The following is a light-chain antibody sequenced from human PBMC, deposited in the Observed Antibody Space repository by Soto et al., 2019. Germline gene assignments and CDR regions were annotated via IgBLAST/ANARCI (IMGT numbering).Light chain of an antibody. CDR3: SSYIPNNSTYV. Sequence: QSALTQPASVSGSPGQSITISCTGTSSDVGGYNYVSWYQHHPGKAPKRMIHDVSNRPSGVSNRFSGSKSGNTDSLTISGLQAEDEADYYCSSYIPNNSTYVFGTGTQLTVL. V-gene: IGLV2-14*03. CDR1: SSDVGGYNY. J-gene: IGLJ1*01. CDR2: DVS.